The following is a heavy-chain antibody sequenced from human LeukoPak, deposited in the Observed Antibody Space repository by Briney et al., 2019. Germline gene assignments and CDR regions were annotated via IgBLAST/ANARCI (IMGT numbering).Heavy chain of an antibody. CDR1: GFTFSSYW. Sequence: GGSLRLSCAASGFTFSSYWMHWVRQAPGKGLVWVSRISSDGSTTTYADSVKGRFTISRDNAKNTLYLQMNSLRVDDTAVYYCARAPYHGDYVSWAWGQGTLVTVSS. V-gene: IGHV3-74*01. CDR3: ARAPYHGDYVSWA. D-gene: IGHD4-17*01. J-gene: IGHJ4*02. CDR2: ISSDGSTT.